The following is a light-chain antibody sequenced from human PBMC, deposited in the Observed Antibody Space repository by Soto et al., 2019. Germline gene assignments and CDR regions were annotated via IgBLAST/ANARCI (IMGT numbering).Light chain of an antibody. CDR3: QQYNNWPTWT. CDR1: QIIINW. Sequence: IHMTHSPSTLSASVLYRVTITFLSSQIIINWLAWYQQKPGTAPKVLIYHASNLQSGVPSRFSGSGSGTEFTLTISSLQSEDFAVYYCQQYNNWPTWTFGQGTKVDIK. J-gene: IGKJ1*01. V-gene: IGKV1-5*01. CDR2: HAS.